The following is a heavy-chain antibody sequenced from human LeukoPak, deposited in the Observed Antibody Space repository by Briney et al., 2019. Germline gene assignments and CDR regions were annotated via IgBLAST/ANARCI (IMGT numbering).Heavy chain of an antibody. D-gene: IGHD4-17*01. V-gene: IGHV3-48*01. Sequence: GGSLRLSCAASGFTFSSYSMNWVRRAPGKGLEWVSYISSSSSTIYYADSVKGRFTISRDNAKNSLYLQMNSLRAEDTAVYYCARGDYGARPNWFDPWGQGTLVTVSS. J-gene: IGHJ5*02. CDR2: ISSSSSTI. CDR3: ARGDYGARPNWFDP. CDR1: GFTFSSYS.